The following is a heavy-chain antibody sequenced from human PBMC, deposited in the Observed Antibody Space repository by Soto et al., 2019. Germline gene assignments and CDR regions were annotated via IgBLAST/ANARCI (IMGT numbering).Heavy chain of an antibody. J-gene: IGHJ4*02. CDR2: VKSKNSGGTT. V-gene: IGHV3-15*07. CDR3: STGNFGSLGI. CDR1: GFSFNIAW. D-gene: IGHD3-10*01. Sequence: GGSLRLSCAASGFSFNIAWMNWVRQAPGEGLEWVGRVKSKNSGGTTEYAAPVKTRFTISSDDSKNMLYLQMNSLKTEDTAVYYCSTGNFGSLGIWGQGTQVTVSS.